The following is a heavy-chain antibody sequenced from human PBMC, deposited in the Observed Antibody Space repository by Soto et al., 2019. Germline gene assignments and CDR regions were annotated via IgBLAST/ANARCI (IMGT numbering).Heavy chain of an antibody. J-gene: IGHJ3*02. V-gene: IGHV5-10-1*01. D-gene: IGHD2-15*01. Sequence: PGESLKISCKGSGYSFTSYWISWVRQMPGKGLEWMGRIDPSDSYTNYSPSFQGHVTISADKSLSTAYLQWSSLKASDTAMYYCARHGYCSGGGCVRAFDIWGQGTMVTVS. CDR1: GYSFTSYW. CDR2: IDPSDSYT. CDR3: ARHGYCSGGGCVRAFDI.